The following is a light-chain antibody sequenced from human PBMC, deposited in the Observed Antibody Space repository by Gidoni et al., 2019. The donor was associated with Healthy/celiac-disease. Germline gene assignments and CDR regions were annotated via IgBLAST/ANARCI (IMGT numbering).Light chain of an antibody. CDR2: DAS. CDR3: QQRSNLLT. V-gene: IGKV3-11*01. CDR1: QTVSSY. J-gene: IGKJ4*01. Sequence: EIVLTQSPATLSLSPGARATLSCRASQTVSSYLAWYQQKPGQAPRLLIYDASNRSTGIPARFSGSGSGTDFTLTISSLAPEDFAVYYCQQRSNLLTFGGGTKVEIK.